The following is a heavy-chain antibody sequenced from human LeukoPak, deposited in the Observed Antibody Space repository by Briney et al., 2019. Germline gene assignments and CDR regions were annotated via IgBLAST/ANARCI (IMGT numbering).Heavy chain of an antibody. V-gene: IGHV3-48*01. Sequence: GGSLRLSCAASGFSFSSYSMNWVRQAPGKGLEWVSYISGSGNAIHYTDSVKGRLTISRDNAKNALYLQMNSLRAEDTAVYFCARDYLYAFDYWGQGTLVTVSS. CDR1: GFSFSSYS. CDR3: ARDYLYAFDY. J-gene: IGHJ4*02. CDR2: ISGSGNAI. D-gene: IGHD2-2*01.